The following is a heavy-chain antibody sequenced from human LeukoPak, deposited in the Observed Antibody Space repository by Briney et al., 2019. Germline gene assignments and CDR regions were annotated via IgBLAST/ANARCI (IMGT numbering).Heavy chain of an antibody. CDR2: IYYSGST. Sequence: SETLSLTCTVSGGSVSSGSYYWSWIRQPPGKGLEWIGYIYYSGSTNYNPSLKSRVTISVDTSKNQFSLKLSSVTAADTAVYYCASWDEVGATFDYWGQGTLVTVSS. CDR3: ASWDEVGATFDY. J-gene: IGHJ4*02. V-gene: IGHV4-61*01. CDR1: GGSVSSGSYY. D-gene: IGHD1-26*01.